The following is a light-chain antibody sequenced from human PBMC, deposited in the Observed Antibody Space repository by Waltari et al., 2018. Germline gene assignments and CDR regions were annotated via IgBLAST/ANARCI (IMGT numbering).Light chain of an antibody. CDR1: SSNIGRHT. CDR3: AAWDDSLNGSIYV. Sequence: QSVLTQPPSASGTPGQRVTTPCSRSSSNIGRHTVYWSQQLPGTAPKLLTYSNNQRPSGVPDRFSGSKSGTSASLAISGLQPEDEADYYCAAWDDSLNGSIYVFGTGTRVTVL. CDR2: SNN. V-gene: IGLV1-44*01. J-gene: IGLJ1*01.